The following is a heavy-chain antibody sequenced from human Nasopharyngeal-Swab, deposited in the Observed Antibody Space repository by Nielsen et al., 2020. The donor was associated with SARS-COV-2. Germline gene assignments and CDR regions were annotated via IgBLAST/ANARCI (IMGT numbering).Heavy chain of an antibody. CDR2: IYYSGST. V-gene: IGHV4-59*01. J-gene: IGHJ5*02. CDR3: ARDAGYGSGTGVDP. CDR1: GGSISSYY. Sequence: SETLSLTCTVPGGSISSYYWSWIRQPPGKGLEWIGYIYYSGSTNYNPSLKSRVTISVDTSKNQFSLKLSSVTAADTAVYYCARDAGYGSGTGVDPWGQGTLVTVSS. D-gene: IGHD3-10*01.